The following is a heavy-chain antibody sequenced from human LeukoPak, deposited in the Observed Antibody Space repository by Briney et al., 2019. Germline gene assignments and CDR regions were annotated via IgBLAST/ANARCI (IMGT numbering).Heavy chain of an antibody. CDR1: GGTFSSYA. J-gene: IGHJ4*02. CDR2: IIPILGIA. Sequence: GASVKVSCKASGGTFSSYAISWVRQAPGQGLEWMGRIIPILGIANYAQKFQGRVTITADKSTSTAYMELSSLRSEDTAVYYCARGLEPLLWFGESPHGYWGQGTLVTVSS. CDR3: ARGLEPLLWFGESPHGY. D-gene: IGHD3-10*01. V-gene: IGHV1-69*04.